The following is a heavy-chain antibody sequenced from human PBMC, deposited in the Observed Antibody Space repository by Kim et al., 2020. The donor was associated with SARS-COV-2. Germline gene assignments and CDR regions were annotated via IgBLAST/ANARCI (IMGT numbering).Heavy chain of an antibody. Sequence: SETLSLTCTVSGGSISSGGYYWSWIRQHPGKGLEWIGYIYYSGSTYYNPSLKSRVTISVDTSKNQFSLKLSSVTAADTAVYYCARERWRYFDYWGQGTLVTVSS. CDR2: IYYSGST. J-gene: IGHJ4*02. D-gene: IGHD3-3*01. CDR1: GGSISSGGYY. CDR3: ARERWRYFDY. V-gene: IGHV4-31*03.